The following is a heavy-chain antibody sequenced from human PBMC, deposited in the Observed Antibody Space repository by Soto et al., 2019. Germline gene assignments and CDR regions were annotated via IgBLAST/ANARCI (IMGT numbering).Heavy chain of an antibody. V-gene: IGHV3-48*02. Sequence: PGGSLKLSCAASGFTFSSYSMNWVRQAPGKGLERVSYISSSSSTIYYADSVKGRFTISRDNAKNSLYLQMNSLRDEDTAVYYCARGEGRRPIPLHYYYYGMDVWGQGTTVTVS. J-gene: IGHJ6*02. D-gene: IGHD2-2*02. CDR1: GFTFSSYS. CDR3: ARGEGRRPIPLHYYYYGMDV. CDR2: ISSSSSTI.